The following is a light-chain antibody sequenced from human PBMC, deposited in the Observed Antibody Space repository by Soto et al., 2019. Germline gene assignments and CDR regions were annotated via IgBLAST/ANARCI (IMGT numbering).Light chain of an antibody. CDR2: GAS. CDR3: QQYKNWPL. V-gene: IGKV3-15*01. CDR1: HSVNSH. J-gene: IGKJ5*01. Sequence: VLTQSPATFSVSPAEPLTXSCRTSHSVNSHVAWYQQKPGQAPRLLLYGASTRATGIPVRFSGSGFGTEFTLTISSLQSEDFAVYYCQQYKNWPLFGQGTRLEIK.